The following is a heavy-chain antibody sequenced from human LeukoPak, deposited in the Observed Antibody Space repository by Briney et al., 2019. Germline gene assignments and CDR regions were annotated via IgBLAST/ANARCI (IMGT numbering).Heavy chain of an antibody. V-gene: IGHV3-53*01. CDR3: TTELDVRPNHY. Sequence: GGSLGLSCTVSGFTVSSNSMSWVRQAPGKGLEWVSFIYSAGSTHYSDSVKGRFTISIDNSKNTLYLQMNSLRAEDTAVYYCTTELDVRPNHYWGQGTLVTVSS. CDR1: GFTVSSNS. CDR2: IYSAGST. D-gene: IGHD1-14*01. J-gene: IGHJ4*02.